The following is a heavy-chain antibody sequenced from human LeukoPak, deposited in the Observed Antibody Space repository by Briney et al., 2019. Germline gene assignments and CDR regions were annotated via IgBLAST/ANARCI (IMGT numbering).Heavy chain of an antibody. D-gene: IGHD6-6*01. CDR1: GYTFTSYG. J-gene: IGHJ5*02. CDR3: ARRIAARKESWFDP. V-gene: IGHV1-18*01. Sequence: ASVKVSCKASGYTFTSYGISWVRQAPGQGLEWMGWISAYNGNTNYAQKLQGRVTMTTDTSTSTAYMELRSLRSDDTAVYYCARRIAARKESWFDPWGQGTLVTVSS. CDR2: ISAYNGNT.